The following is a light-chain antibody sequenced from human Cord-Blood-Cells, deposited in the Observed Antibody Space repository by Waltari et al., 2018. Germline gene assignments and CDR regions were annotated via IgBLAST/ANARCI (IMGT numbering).Light chain of an antibody. CDR3: MQGTHWPPIT. J-gene: IGKJ5*01. V-gene: IGKV2-30*01. CDR2: KVS. CDR1: QSLVYSDGNTY. Sequence: EVVMTQTPLSLPVTLGQPDSISCRSRQSLVYSDGNTYLNWFQQMPGQSPRRLISKVSNRDSGVPDRFSGSGSGTEFALKISRVEAEDVGVYYCMQGTHWPPITFGQGTRVEIK.